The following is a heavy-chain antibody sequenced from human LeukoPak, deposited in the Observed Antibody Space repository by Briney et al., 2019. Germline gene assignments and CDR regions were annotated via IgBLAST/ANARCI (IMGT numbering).Heavy chain of an antibody. CDR2: INPNSGGT. Sequence: ASAKVSCKASGYTFTGYYMHWVRQAPGQGLEWMGWINPNSGGTNYAQKFQGRVTMTRDTSISTAYMELSRLRSDDTAVYYCARDLEWALAAADPSGMDVWGQGTTVTVSS. V-gene: IGHV1-2*02. CDR1: GYTFTGYY. D-gene: IGHD6-13*01. CDR3: ARDLEWALAAADPSGMDV. J-gene: IGHJ6*02.